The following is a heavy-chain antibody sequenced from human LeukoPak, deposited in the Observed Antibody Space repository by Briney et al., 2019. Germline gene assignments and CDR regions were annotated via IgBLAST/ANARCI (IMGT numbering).Heavy chain of an antibody. CDR2: ISSSSSTI. V-gene: IGHV3-48*01. D-gene: IGHD3-9*01. Sequence: GGSLRLSCAASGFTFSSYSMNWVRQAPGKGLEWVSYISSSSSTIYYADSVKGRFTISRDNARNSLYLQMNSLRAEDTAVYYCARVLRYFDWLSPPDYWGQGTLVTVSS. J-gene: IGHJ4*02. CDR1: GFTFSSYS. CDR3: ARVLRYFDWLSPPDY.